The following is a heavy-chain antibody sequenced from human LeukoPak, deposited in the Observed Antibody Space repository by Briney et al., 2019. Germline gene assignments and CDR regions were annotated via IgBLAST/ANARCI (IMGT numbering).Heavy chain of an antibody. D-gene: IGHD2-2*01. J-gene: IGHJ4*02. CDR3: ARNTRTSFDI. CDR1: GFTFSSYA. Sequence: PGGSLRLSCAASGFTFSSYAMHWVRQAPGKGLVWVSRINPDESTTTYADSVKGRFTISRDNAKNTLYLQMNSLRAEDTAVYYCARNTRTSFDIWGQGTLVTVSS. CDR2: INPDESTT. V-gene: IGHV3-74*01.